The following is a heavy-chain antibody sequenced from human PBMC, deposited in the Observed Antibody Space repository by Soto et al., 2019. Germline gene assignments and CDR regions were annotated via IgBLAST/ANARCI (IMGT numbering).Heavy chain of an antibody. CDR1: GYTLTELS. J-gene: IGHJ4*02. CDR3: ATLGWEAPRQWPYSY. D-gene: IGHD6-19*01. Sequence: AASVKVSCKVFGYTLTELSMHWVRQAPGKGLEWMGGFDPEDGETVYAQKFQGRVTMTEDTSTDTAYMELSSLRSEDTAVYYCATLGWEAPRQWPYSYWGQGTLVTVSS. V-gene: IGHV1-24*01. CDR2: FDPEDGET.